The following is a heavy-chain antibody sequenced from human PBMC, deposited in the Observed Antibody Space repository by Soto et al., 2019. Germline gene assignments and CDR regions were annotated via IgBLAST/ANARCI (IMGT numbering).Heavy chain of an antibody. Sequence: QVQLQASGPGLVKPSGTLSLTCAVSGGAISSSNWWSWVRQPPGKGLEWIGEIYHSGSTNYNPSLKSPVTISVDKSKTQFSLKLSSVTSADTAVYYCARRVPMMWRTDAFDIWGQGTMVTVSS. CDR3: ARRVPMMWRTDAFDI. CDR1: GGAISSSNW. J-gene: IGHJ3*02. V-gene: IGHV4-4*02. CDR2: IYHSGST. D-gene: IGHD3-22*01.